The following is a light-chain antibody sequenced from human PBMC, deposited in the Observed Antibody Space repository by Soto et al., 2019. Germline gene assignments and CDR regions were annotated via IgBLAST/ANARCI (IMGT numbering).Light chain of an antibody. V-gene: IGKV3-15*01. Sequence: EIVMTQSPATLSVSLGERVTLSCRASQSVFSSLAWYQQKPGQAPRLLIYGAATRPIGIPARFSGSGSGTEFTLTISSLQSEDFGTYFCQQYDLYWTFGQGTKVEI. J-gene: IGKJ1*01. CDR3: QQYDLYWT. CDR2: GAA. CDR1: QSVFSS.